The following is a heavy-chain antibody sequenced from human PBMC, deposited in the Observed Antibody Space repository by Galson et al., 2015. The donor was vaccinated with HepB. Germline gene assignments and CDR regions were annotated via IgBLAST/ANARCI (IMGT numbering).Heavy chain of an antibody. J-gene: IGHJ6*02. Sequence: SLRLSCAASGFTFSSYGMHWVRQAPGKGLEWVAVIWYDGSNKYYADSVKGRFTISRDNSKNTLYLQMNSLRAEDTAVYYCAKYTSSSSVYYHYYGIDVWGRGTTVTVSS. CDR1: GFTFSSYG. D-gene: IGHD6-6*01. V-gene: IGHV3-33*06. CDR3: AKYTSSSSVYYHYYGIDV. CDR2: IWYDGSNK.